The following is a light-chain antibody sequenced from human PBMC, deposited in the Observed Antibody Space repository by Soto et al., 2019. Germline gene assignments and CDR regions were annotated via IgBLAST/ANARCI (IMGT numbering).Light chain of an antibody. CDR1: SSDVGGYTY. Sequence: QSVLAQPASVSGSPRQSITISCTGASSDVGGYTYVSWYQQHPGKAPKLMIYEVNNRPSGVSNRFSGSKSGNTASLTISGLQAEDEADHYCSSYTSSSTLYVFGTGTKVTVL. V-gene: IGLV2-14*01. CDR3: SSYTSSSTLYV. J-gene: IGLJ1*01. CDR2: EVN.